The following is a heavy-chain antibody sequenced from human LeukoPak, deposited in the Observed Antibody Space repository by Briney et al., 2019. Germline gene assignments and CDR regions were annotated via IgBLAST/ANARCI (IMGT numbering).Heavy chain of an antibody. Sequence: GESLKISCKGSGYSFTSYWIGWVRQMPGKGLEWMGIIYPGDSDTRYSPSFQGQVTISADKSISTAYLQWSSLKASDTAMYYCAGSDGPYYYGSGAGYWGQGTLVTVSS. D-gene: IGHD3-10*01. CDR1: GYSFTSYW. V-gene: IGHV5-51*01. J-gene: IGHJ4*02. CDR2: IYPGDSDT. CDR3: AGSDGPYYYGSGAGY.